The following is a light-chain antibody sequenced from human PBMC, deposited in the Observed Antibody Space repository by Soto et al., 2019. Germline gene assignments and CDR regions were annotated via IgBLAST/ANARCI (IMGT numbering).Light chain of an antibody. J-gene: IGLJ1*01. Sequence: QSAVTQPPSVSGAPGQRVTISCTGSSSNLGADYDVHWYQLLPGTAPKLLIYGNINRPSGVPDRFSGSKSATSASLAITGLQAEDEADYYCQSYDSSLTAYVFGPGTKLTVL. CDR2: GNI. V-gene: IGLV1-40*01. CDR3: QSYDSSLTAYV. CDR1: SSNLGADYD.